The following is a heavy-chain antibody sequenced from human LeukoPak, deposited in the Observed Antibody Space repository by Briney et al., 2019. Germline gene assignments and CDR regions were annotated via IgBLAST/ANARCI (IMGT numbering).Heavy chain of an antibody. V-gene: IGHV3-74*01. CDR2: ITSDGSST. CDR1: GLTFSSYW. D-gene: IGHD1-26*01. Sequence: PGGSLRLSCAASGLTFSSYWMHWVRQAPGKGLVCVSRITSDGSSTSYADSVRGRFTISRDNAQNTVYLQMNSLRAEDTAVYYCARDLTGAVFDFWGQGTLVTVSS. CDR3: ARDLTGAVFDF. J-gene: IGHJ4*02.